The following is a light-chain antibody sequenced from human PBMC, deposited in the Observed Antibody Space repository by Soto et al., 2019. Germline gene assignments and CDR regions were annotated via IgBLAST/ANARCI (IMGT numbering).Light chain of an antibody. Sequence: LTQSPATRYVSPGQRVTLSCRASQSISSYLAWYQQRPGQPSRLLIYDASNRATGIPARFSGSGSGTDFTLTISSLEHEDFALYFGQQRNNWTPTFGGGTKVDIK. CDR3: QQRNNWTPT. V-gene: IGKV3-11*01. J-gene: IGKJ4*01. CDR1: QSISSY. CDR2: DAS.